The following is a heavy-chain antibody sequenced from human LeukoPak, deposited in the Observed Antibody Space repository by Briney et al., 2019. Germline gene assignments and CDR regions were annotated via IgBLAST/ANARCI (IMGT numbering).Heavy chain of an antibody. CDR3: AKSNYDSDYYYYMDV. CDR2: IKQDGSEK. J-gene: IGHJ6*03. CDR1: GFTSSSYW. Sequence: PGGSLRLSCAASGFTSSSYWMSWGRHAPGKGLERVANIKQDGSEKYYVDSVKGRFTISRDNAKNSLYLQMNSLRAEDTAVYYCAKSNYDSDYYYYMDVWGKGTTVTISS. D-gene: IGHD4-11*01. V-gene: IGHV3-7*01.